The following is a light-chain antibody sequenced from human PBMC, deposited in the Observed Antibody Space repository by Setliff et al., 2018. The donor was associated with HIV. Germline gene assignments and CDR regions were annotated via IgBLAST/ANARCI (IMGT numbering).Light chain of an antibody. CDR1: SSDVGGYNY. Sequence: QSVLTQPASVSGSPGQSITISCTGTSSDVGGYNYVSWYQQHPGKAPKLMIYDVSNRPPGVSNRFSGSKSGNTASLTTSGLQAEDEADYYCSSYTSSSTLGVFGTGTKVTVL. V-gene: IGLV2-14*03. CDR2: DVS. J-gene: IGLJ1*01. CDR3: SSYTSSSTLGV.